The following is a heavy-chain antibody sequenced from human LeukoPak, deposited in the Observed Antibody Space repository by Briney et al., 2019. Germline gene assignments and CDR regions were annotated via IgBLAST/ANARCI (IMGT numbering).Heavy chain of an antibody. D-gene: IGHD3-3*02. CDR2: IYYSGST. CDR1: GGSISSSSYY. CDR3: AISLPRGWFDP. Sequence: SETLSLTCTVSGGSISSSSYYWGWIRQPPGKGLEWIGSIYYSGSTYYNPSLKSRVTISVDTSKNQFSLKLSSVTAADTAVYYCAISLPRGWFDPWGQGTLVTVSS. V-gene: IGHV4-39*01. J-gene: IGHJ5*02.